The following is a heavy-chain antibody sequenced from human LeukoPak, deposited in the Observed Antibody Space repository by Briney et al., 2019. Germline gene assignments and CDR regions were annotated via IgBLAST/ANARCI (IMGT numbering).Heavy chain of an antibody. CDR2: IYSGGST. V-gene: IGHV3-53*01. J-gene: IGHJ5*02. CDR3: AREAVAGLNWFDP. D-gene: IGHD6-19*01. Sequence: PGGSLRLSCAASGFTVSSNYMSWVRQAPGKGLEWVSVIYSGGSTYYADSVKGRFTISRDNSKNTLYLQMNSLRAEDTAVYYCAREAVAGLNWFDPWGKGTLVTVSS. CDR1: GFTVSSNY.